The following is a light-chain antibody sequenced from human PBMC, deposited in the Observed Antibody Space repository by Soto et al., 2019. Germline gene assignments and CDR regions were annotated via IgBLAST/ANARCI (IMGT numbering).Light chain of an antibody. CDR3: QQYVTSPAIT. J-gene: IGKJ5*01. CDR1: QSIANNY. CDR2: DAS. V-gene: IGKV3-20*01. Sequence: EVALTQSPGTLSLSPGARATLSCRASQSIANNYLTWYQQKPGQAPRVLIYDASTRATGIPDRFSGSGSGTDFTLTISRLEPEDSAVYYCQQYVTSPAITFGQGTRLEIK.